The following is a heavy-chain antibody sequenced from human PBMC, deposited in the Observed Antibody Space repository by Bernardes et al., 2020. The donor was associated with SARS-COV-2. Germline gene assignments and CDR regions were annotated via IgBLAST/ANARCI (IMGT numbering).Heavy chain of an antibody. J-gene: IGHJ6*02. Sequence: GGSLRLSCAASGFTFSNYWMNWVRQAPGKGLEWVSNIKQGGTEKYYVDSVKGRFTISRDNAKNSLYLQTNSLRAEETAVSYCAGEKRAHTIFYGMDVWGQGTTVTVSS. CDR2: IKQGGTEK. CDR3: AGEKRAHTIFYGMDV. V-gene: IGHV3-7*03. CDR1: GFTFSNYW.